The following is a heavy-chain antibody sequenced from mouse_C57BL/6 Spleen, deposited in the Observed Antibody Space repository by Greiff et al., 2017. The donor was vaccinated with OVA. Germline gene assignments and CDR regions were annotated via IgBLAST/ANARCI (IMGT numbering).Heavy chain of an antibody. CDR2: IDPSDSET. V-gene: IGHV1-52*01. J-gene: IGHJ3*01. Sequence: QVQLQQPGAELVRPGSSVKLSCKASGYTFTSYWMHWVKQRPIQGLEWIGNIDPSDSETHYNQKFKDKATLTVDKSSSTAYMQLSSLTSEDSAVYYGARRTTGVATGFAYWGQGTLVTVSA. CDR3: ARRTTGVATGFAY. D-gene: IGHD1-1*01. CDR1: GYTFTSYW.